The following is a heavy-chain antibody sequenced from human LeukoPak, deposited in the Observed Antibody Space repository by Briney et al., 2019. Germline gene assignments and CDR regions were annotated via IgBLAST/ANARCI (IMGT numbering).Heavy chain of an antibody. CDR1: GYSISSGYY. D-gene: IGHD6-13*01. V-gene: IGHV4-38-2*02. J-gene: IGHJ5*02. CDR2: IYHSGST. Sequence: SETLSLTCTVSGYSISSGYYWGWIRQPPGKGLEWIGSIYHSGSTYYNPSLKSRVTISVDTSKNQFSLKLSSVTAADTAVYFCARESPAAGTGWFDPWGQGTLVTVSS. CDR3: ARESPAAGTGWFDP.